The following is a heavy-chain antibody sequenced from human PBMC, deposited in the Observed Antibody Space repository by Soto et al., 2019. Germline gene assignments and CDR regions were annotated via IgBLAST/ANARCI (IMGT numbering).Heavy chain of an antibody. Sequence: QVQLVQSGAEVKKPGASVKVSCKASGYTFTSYDINWVRQATGQGLEWMGWMNPNSGNTGYAQKFQGRVTMSRNTSISTAYMELSSLRSEDTAVYYCARGGSRITIFGVVVIPRDYWGQGTLVTVSS. CDR3: ARGGSRITIFGVVVIPRDY. V-gene: IGHV1-8*01. CDR2: MNPNSGNT. D-gene: IGHD3-3*01. J-gene: IGHJ4*02. CDR1: GYTFTSYD.